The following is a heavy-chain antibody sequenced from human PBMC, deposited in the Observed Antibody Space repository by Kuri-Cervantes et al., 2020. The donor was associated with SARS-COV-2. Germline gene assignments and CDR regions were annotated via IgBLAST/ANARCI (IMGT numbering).Heavy chain of an antibody. CDR1: GGSISSSSYY. Sequence: GSLRLSCTVSGGSISSSSYYWGWIRQPPGKGLEWIGSIYYSGSTYYNPSLKSRVTISVDTSKNQFSLKLSSVTAADTAVYYCVRVAIGGLYDAIDVWGQGRMVTVSS. D-gene: IGHD6-25*01. V-gene: IGHV4-39*07. J-gene: IGHJ3*01. CDR3: VRVAIGGLYDAIDV. CDR2: IYYSGST.